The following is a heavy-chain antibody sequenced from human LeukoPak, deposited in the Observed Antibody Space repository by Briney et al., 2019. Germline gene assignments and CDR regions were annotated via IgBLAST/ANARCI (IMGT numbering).Heavy chain of an antibody. D-gene: IGHD3-22*01. CDR1: GGTFSSYA. V-gene: IGHV1-46*01. CDR2: INPSGGST. Sequence: ASVKVSCKASGGTFSSYAISWVRQAPGQGLEWMGIINPSGGSTSYAQKFQGRVTMTRDTSTSTVYMELSSLRSEDTAVYYCARDDRLFYNWFDPWGQGTLVTVSS. J-gene: IGHJ5*02. CDR3: ARDDRLFYNWFDP.